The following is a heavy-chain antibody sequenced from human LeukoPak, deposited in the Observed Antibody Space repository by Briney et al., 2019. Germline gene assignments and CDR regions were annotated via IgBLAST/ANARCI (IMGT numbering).Heavy chain of an antibody. J-gene: IGHJ3*02. D-gene: IGHD3-22*01. V-gene: IGHV3-30-3*01. Sequence: PGTSLRLSCAASGFPFSGRVIHWVRQAPGKGLEWAALMSLDVDNKIYADSVRGRFTVSTDNSRNTLYLQMNSLRTEDTAIYYCAREFHSSGHAGTFDIWGQGTMVTVSS. CDR1: GFPFSGRV. CDR2: MSLDVDNK. CDR3: AREFHSSGHAGTFDI.